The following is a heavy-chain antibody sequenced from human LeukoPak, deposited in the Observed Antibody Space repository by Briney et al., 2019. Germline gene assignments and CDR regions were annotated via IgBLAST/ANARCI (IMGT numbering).Heavy chain of an antibody. CDR3: ARGAKYDFWSGYLATNWFDP. Sequence: SETLSLTCTVSGGSISSYYWSWIRQPPGKGLEWIGYIYYSGSTNYNPSLKSRVTISVDTSKNQFSLKLSSVTAADTAVYYCARGAKYDFWSGYLATNWFDPWGQGTLVTVSS. D-gene: IGHD3-3*01. V-gene: IGHV4-59*01. CDR2: IYYSGST. J-gene: IGHJ5*02. CDR1: GGSISSYY.